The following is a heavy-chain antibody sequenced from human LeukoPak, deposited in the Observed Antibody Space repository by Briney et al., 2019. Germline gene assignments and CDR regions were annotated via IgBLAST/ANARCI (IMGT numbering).Heavy chain of an antibody. Sequence: PSETLSLTCTVSGASITSYYWSWIRQPPGKGLEWIGYIYYSGSTNYNPSLKSRVTISVDTSKNQFSLKLSSVTAADTAVYYCARRKGLVKVAFDIWGQGTMVTVSS. V-gene: IGHV4-59*08. CDR1: GASITSYY. D-gene: IGHD3/OR15-3a*01. CDR3: ARRKGLVKVAFDI. CDR2: IYYSGST. J-gene: IGHJ3*02.